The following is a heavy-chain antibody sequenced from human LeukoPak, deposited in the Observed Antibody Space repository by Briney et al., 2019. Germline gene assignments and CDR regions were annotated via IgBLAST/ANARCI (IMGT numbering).Heavy chain of an antibody. CDR1: GASISSYY. V-gene: IGHV4-4*07. CDR2: IYTSGST. D-gene: IGHD2-21*02. CDR3: TRDNGGDWYAFDI. J-gene: IGHJ3*02. Sequence: SETLSLTCSVSGASISSYYWSWIRQPAGKGLEWIGRIYTSGSTNYNPSLKSRVTMSVDMSKNQFSLKLTSVNAADTALYYCTRDNGGDWYAFDIWGQGTVVTVSS.